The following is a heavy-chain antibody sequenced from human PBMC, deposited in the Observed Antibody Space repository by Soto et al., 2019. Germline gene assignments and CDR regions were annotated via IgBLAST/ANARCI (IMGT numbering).Heavy chain of an antibody. CDR2: INPSGGST. CDR1: GYTFTSYY. Sequence: ASVKVSCKASGYTFTSYYMHWVRQAPGQGLEWMGIINPSGGSTSYAQKFQGRVTMTRDTSTSTVYMELSSLRSEDTAVYYCARDSMIFARYYSYGMDFWGQGTTVTVSS. D-gene: IGHD3-3*01. CDR3: ARDSMIFARYYSYGMDF. V-gene: IGHV1-46*01. J-gene: IGHJ6*02.